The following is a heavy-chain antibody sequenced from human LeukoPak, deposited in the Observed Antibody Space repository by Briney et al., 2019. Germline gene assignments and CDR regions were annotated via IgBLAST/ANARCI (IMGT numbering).Heavy chain of an antibody. D-gene: IGHD3-9*01. CDR1: GASISSNNW. CDR2: FHHSGST. Sequence: PSETLSLTCAVSGASISSNNWWSWVRQPPGKGLEWIAEFHHSGSTNYKPSLKSRVTISVDKSKNQFSLELTSVTAADTAVYYCASNGILTGSYSFDYWGQGTLVTVSS. CDR3: ASNGILTGSYSFDY. V-gene: IGHV4-4*02. J-gene: IGHJ4*02.